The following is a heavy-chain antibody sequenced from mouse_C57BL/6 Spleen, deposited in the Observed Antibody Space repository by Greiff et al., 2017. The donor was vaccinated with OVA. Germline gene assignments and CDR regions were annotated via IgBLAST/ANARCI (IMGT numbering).Heavy chain of an antibody. V-gene: IGHV6-3*01. CDR1: GFTFSNYW. D-gene: IGHD1-1*01. J-gene: IGHJ1*03. CDR3: TPIYKGYFDV. Sequence: EVKLMESGGGLVQPGGSMKLSCVASGFTFSNYWMNWVRQSPEKGLEWVAQIRLKSDNYATHYAESVKGRFTISRDDSKSSVYLQMNNLRAEDTGIYYCTPIYKGYFDVWGTGTTVTVSS. CDR2: IRLKSDNYAT.